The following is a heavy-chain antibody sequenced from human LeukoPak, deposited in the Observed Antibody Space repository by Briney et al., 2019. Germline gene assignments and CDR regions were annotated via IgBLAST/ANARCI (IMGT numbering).Heavy chain of an antibody. J-gene: IGHJ4*02. Sequence: GGSLRLYCAASGFTFSSYAMHWVRQAPGKGLEWVAVISYDGSNKYYADSVKGRFTISRDNSKNTLYLQMNSLRAEDTAVYYCARDMGYGSGSYFDYWGQGTLVTVSS. CDR3: ARDMGYGSGSYFDY. D-gene: IGHD3-10*01. CDR2: ISYDGSNK. V-gene: IGHV3-30*04. CDR1: GFTFSSYA.